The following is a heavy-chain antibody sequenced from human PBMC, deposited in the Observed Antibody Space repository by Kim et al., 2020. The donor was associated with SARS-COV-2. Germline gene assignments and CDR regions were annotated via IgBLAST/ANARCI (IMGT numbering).Heavy chain of an antibody. CDR3: ATDPHPKGIAVAGLDY. D-gene: IGHD6-19*01. Sequence: GGSLRLSCAASGFTFSSYGMHWVRQAPGKGLEWVAVIWYDGSNKYYADSVKGRFTISRDNSKNTLYLQMNSLRAEDTAVYYCATDPHPKGIAVAGLDYWGQGTLVTVSS. J-gene: IGHJ4*02. CDR2: IWYDGSNK. V-gene: IGHV3-33*01. CDR1: GFTFSSYG.